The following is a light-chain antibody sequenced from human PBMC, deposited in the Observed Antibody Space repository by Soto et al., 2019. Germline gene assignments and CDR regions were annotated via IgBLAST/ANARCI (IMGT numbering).Light chain of an antibody. J-gene: IGKJ4*01. Sequence: EIVLTQSPATLSLSPGERATLSCRASQSVSSYLAWYQQKPGQAPRLLIYDASNRATGIPARFSGSGSGTDFTLTISGLEPEYFAVYYCQQRRNWPFLTCGGGTKVEIK. CDR3: QQRRNWPFLT. V-gene: IGKV3-11*01. CDR1: QSVSSY. CDR2: DAS.